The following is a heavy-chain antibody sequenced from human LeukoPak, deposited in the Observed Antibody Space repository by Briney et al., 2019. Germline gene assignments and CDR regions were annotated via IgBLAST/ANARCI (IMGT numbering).Heavy chain of an antibody. CDR1: GGSFSGYY. CDR3: ARVAVYPFDY. CDR2: INHSGST. Sequence: SETLSRTCAVYGGSFSGYYWSWLRQPPGKGLEWIGEINHSGSTNYNPSLKSRVTISVDTSKNQFSLKLSSVTAAYTAVYYCARVAVYPFDYWGQGTLVTVSS. V-gene: IGHV4-34*01. D-gene: IGHD2-8*02. J-gene: IGHJ4*02.